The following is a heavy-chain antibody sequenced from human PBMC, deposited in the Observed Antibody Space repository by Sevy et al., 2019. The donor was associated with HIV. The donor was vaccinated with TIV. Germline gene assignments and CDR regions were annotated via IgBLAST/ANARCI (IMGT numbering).Heavy chain of an antibody. D-gene: IGHD3-22*01. J-gene: IGHJ4*02. V-gene: IGHV4-39*01. Sequence: SETLSLTCTVSGGSIGSNSFYWGWIRQPPGKELGWIGTVSYGGSTYYNPSLRSRVTISVDASKKRFSLKLSSVTAAETAVYYCGRQKVRSAYYYDTSGRQGKADFDSWGQGTLVTVSS. CDR2: VSYGGST. CDR1: GGSIGSNSFY. CDR3: GRQKVRSAYYYDTSGRQGKADFDS.